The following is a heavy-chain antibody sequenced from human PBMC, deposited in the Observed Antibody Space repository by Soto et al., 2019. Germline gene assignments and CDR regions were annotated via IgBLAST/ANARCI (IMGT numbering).Heavy chain of an antibody. CDR2: IRQDGSDK. CDR3: ATERVSSFAAFEH. Sequence: VQLVESGGGLVQPGGSLTLSCVASGISLSDFWMSWVRQAPGKGLEWVANIRQDGSDKNYVDSVKGRFTVSRDSAKNSVYLHMTNLIAEDTAMYFCATERVSSFAAFEHWGQGTLVSVSS. D-gene: IGHD1-26*01. CDR1: GISLSDFW. J-gene: IGHJ3*01. V-gene: IGHV3-7*03.